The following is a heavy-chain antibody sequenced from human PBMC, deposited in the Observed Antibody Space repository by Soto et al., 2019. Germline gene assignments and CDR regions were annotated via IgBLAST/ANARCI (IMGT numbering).Heavy chain of an antibody. CDR1: GFPFSSYC. V-gene: IGHV3-30*18. Sequence: GGSKRLSCAASGFPFSSYCMHWVRQDTGKGLEWVAVISYDGSNKYYADSVKGRFTISRDNSKNTLYLQMNSLRAEDTAVYYCAKSDYCSGGSCYSIDYWGQGTLVTVSS. CDR2: ISYDGSNK. J-gene: IGHJ4*02. CDR3: AKSDYCSGGSCYSIDY. D-gene: IGHD2-15*01.